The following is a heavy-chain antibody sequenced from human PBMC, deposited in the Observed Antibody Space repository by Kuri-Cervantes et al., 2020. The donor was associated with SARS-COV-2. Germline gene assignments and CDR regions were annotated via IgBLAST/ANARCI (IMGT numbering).Heavy chain of an antibody. CDR3: SRDQVSAAGTANY. V-gene: IGHV3-11*01. D-gene: IGHD6-13*01. CDR1: GFTFSDYY. J-gene: IGHJ4*02. Sequence: GESLKISCAASGFTFSDYYMSWIRQAPGKGLEWISYISSSDSTTYYADSVKGRFTISRDNAKRTLFLQMNSLRVDDTAVYYCSRDQVSAAGTANYWGQGALVTVSS. CDR2: ISSSDSTT.